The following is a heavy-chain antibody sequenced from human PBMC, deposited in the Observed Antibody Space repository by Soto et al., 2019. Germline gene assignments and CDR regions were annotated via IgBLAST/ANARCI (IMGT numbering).Heavy chain of an antibody. V-gene: IGHV1-2*02. Sequence: QVQLVQSGAEVKKPGASVKVSCKASGYTFTAYYMHWVRQAPGQGLEWMGWINPNSGGTKYAQKFQGRVTITRDTSISTAYMELSRLRSDDTAVYYCARGSTIFALITVFDPWGQGTLVTVSS. J-gene: IGHJ5*02. CDR1: GYTFTAYY. CDR2: INPNSGGT. D-gene: IGHD3-3*01. CDR3: ARGSTIFALITVFDP.